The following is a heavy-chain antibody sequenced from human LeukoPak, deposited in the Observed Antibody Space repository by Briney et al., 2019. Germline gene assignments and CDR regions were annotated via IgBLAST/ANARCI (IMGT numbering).Heavy chain of an antibody. V-gene: IGHV3-30*14. CDR3: ARAPREGFSGSYHDY. Sequence: GGSLRLSCAASGFTVSTNYMSWVRQAPGKGLEWVAVISYDGSNKYYADSVKGRFTISRDNSKNTLYLQMASLRGEDTAVYYCARAPREGFSGSYHDYWGQGTLVTVSS. CDR2: ISYDGSNK. D-gene: IGHD1-26*01. J-gene: IGHJ4*02. CDR1: GFTVSTNY.